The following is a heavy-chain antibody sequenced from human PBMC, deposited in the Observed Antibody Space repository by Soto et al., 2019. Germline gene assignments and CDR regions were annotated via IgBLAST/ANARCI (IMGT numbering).Heavy chain of an antibody. CDR1: GGSISSYY. Sequence: SETLSLTCTVSGGSISSYYWSWIRQPPGKGLEWIGYIYYSGSTNYNPSLKSRVTISVDTSKDQFSLKLSSVTAADTAVYYCAVQANEYYYYYYGMDVWGQGTTVTVSS. D-gene: IGHD1-1*01. CDR2: IYYSGST. CDR3: AVQANEYYYYYYGMDV. J-gene: IGHJ6*02. V-gene: IGHV4-59*01.